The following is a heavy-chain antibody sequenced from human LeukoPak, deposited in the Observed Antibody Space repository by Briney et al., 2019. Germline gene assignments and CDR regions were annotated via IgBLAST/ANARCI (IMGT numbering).Heavy chain of an antibody. CDR3: ARDLAAPRGFFDY. D-gene: IGHD6-6*01. Sequence: ETLRLSCAASGFTFTNYWIHWVRQAPGKGLEWVSHITSSSYAYYADSVKGRFTISRDNARNSLYLQMNSLRAEDTAIYYCARDLAAPRGFFDYWGQGTLVTVSS. V-gene: IGHV3-69-1*02. CDR2: ITSSSYA. J-gene: IGHJ4*02. CDR1: GFTFTNYW.